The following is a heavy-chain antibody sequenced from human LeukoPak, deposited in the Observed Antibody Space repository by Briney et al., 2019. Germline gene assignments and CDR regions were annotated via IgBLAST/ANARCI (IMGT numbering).Heavy chain of an antibody. D-gene: IGHD2-15*01. CDR3: ARDTPLCSGGSCYPNLTFYYYYYYGMDV. Sequence: GGSLRLSCAATGFTFSSYWMHWVRQAQGKGLVWVSRINSDGSSTCYADSVKGRFTISRDNAKNTLYLQMDSLRAEDTAVYYCARDTPLCSGGSCYPNLTFYYYYYYGMDVWGQGTTVTVSS. CDR1: GFTFSSYW. CDR2: INSDGSST. J-gene: IGHJ6*02. V-gene: IGHV3-74*01.